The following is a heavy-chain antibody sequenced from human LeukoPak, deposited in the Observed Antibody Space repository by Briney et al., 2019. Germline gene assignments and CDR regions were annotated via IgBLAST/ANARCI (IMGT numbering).Heavy chain of an antibody. V-gene: IGHV3-21*01. CDR2: ISSSSSYI. CDR3: ATGEWEPPAYYFDN. CDR1: GVTFSTYT. Sequence: GGSLRLSCAASGVTFSTYTMKWVRQAPGKGLEWVSSISSSSSYIYYADSVKGRFTISRDNARKSLYLQMNSLRAEDTAVYYCATGEWEPPAYYFDNWGQGTLVTVSS. J-gene: IGHJ4*02. D-gene: IGHD1-26*01.